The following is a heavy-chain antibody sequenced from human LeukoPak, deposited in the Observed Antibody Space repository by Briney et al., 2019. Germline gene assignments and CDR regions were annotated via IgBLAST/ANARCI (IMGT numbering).Heavy chain of an antibody. J-gene: IGHJ3*01. D-gene: IGHD5-12*01. CDR1: GGSISNGSNY. CDR3: AKEEIMADDAFDV. V-gene: IGHV4-61*02. CDR2: IYSRGAT. Sequence: SETLSLTCTVSGGSISNGSNYWSWIRQPAGKGLEWIGRIYSRGATDYNPSLKSRVTISINTSKNQFSLELSSVTAAGTAVYYCAKEEIMADDAFDVWGQGTMVTVSS.